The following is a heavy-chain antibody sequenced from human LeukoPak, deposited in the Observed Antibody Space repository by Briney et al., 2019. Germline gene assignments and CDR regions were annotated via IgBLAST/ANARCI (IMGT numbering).Heavy chain of an antibody. V-gene: IGHV3-66*01. CDR3: ARESSGYYYVPFDY. Sequence: GGSLRLSCAASGFTVSSNYMSWVRQAPGKGLEWVSVIYSGGSTYYADSVKGRFTISRDNSKNTLYLQMNSLRAEDTAVYYCARESSGYYYVPFDYWGQGTLVTVSS. D-gene: IGHD3-22*01. J-gene: IGHJ4*02. CDR1: GFTVSSNY. CDR2: IYSGGST.